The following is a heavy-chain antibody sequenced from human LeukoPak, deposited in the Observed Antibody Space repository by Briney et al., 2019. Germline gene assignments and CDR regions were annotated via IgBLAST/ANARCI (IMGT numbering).Heavy chain of an antibody. CDR2: INHSGST. Sequence: SETLSLTXAVYGGSFSGYYWSWIRQPPGKGVEWIGEINHSGSTNYNPSLKSRVTISVDTSKNQFSLKLSSVTAADTAVYYCAASSGYVDDAFDIWGQGTMVTVSS. CDR1: GGSFSGYY. J-gene: IGHJ3*02. V-gene: IGHV4-34*01. D-gene: IGHD3-22*01. CDR3: AASSGYVDDAFDI.